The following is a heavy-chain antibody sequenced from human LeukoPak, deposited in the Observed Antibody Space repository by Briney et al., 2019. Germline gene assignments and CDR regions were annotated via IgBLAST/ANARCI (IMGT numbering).Heavy chain of an antibody. J-gene: IGHJ4*02. CDR1: GFTFSNYW. Sequence: GGSLRLSCAASGFTFSNYWMHWVRQAPGKGLVWVSRINSDGSSASYADSVKGRFTISRDNAKNTLFLQMNSLGAEDTAVYYCARHLAGPDYWGQGTLVTVSS. CDR2: INSDGSSA. V-gene: IGHV3-74*01. CDR3: ARHLAGPDY. D-gene: IGHD6-19*01.